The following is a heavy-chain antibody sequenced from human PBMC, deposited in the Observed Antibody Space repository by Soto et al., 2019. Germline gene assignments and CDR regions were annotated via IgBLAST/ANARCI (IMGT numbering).Heavy chain of an antibody. D-gene: IGHD6-13*01. CDR3: AKEQLGYFDY. CDR1: GFTFTSYW. J-gene: IGHJ4*02. CDR2: IKQDGTEK. Sequence: EVQLVESGGGLVQPGGSLRLSCAASGFTFTSYWMSWVRQAPGKGLEWVANIKQDGTEKFYVDSVKGRFTISRDNAQNSLYLRMSSLRAADTAVYFCAKEQLGYFDYWGQGTLVTVSS. V-gene: IGHV3-7*03.